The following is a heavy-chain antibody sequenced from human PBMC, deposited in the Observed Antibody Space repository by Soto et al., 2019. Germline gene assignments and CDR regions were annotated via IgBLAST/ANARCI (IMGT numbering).Heavy chain of an antibody. J-gene: IGHJ4*02. CDR1: GFSVTANY. CDR2: IFSGGGT. CDR3: HGYGY. Sequence: VQVVESGGGLIQPGGSLRLSCEVSGFSVTANYMSWVRQAPGKVLEWVSVIFSGGGTDYVDSVKGRFTISRDISKNTLYIQMTALRAEDSALYYCHGYGYWCQGTLDTGSS. D-gene: IGHD5-12*01. V-gene: IGHV3-53*01.